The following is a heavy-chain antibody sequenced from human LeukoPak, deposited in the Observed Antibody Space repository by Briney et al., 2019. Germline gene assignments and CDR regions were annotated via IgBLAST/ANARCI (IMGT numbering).Heavy chain of an antibody. V-gene: IGHV3-23*01. CDR1: GFTFSSYA. J-gene: IGHJ4*02. Sequence: QPGGSLRLSCAASGFTFSSYAMSWVRQAPGKGLEWVSAISGSGGSTYYADSVKGRFTISRDNSKNTLDLQMNSLRAEDTAVYYCAKDQLTGGSLRAYYFDYWGQGTLVTVSS. D-gene: IGHD7-27*01. CDR3: AKDQLTGGSLRAYYFDY. CDR2: ISGSGGST.